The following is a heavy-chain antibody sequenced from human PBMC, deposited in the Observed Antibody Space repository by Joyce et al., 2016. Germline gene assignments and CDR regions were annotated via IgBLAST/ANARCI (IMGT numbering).Heavy chain of an antibody. D-gene: IGHD4-23*01. CDR2: INPDRGDT. CDR1: GLSFRGYD. CDR3: AREYGGTFYFDY. J-gene: IGHJ4*02. Sequence: QVQLVQSGAEVKNPGASVKVSCQASGLSFRGYDIHWVRQAPGQGLEGMGWINPDRGDTIYAQKFQGRVTMTRDTSISTDYLELGRLTSDDTALYYCAREYGGTFYFDYWGQVTLVTVSS. V-gene: IGHV1-2*02.